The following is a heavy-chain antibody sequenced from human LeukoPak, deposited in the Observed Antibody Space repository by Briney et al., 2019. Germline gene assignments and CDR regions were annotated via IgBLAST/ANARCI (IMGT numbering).Heavy chain of an antibody. V-gene: IGHV1-2*02. CDR1: GDTFTAHY. Sequence: GASVKVSCKASGDTFTAHYIHWVRQAPGQGLEWMGWINPNSGGTNYAHKFHGRVTMSRDTSISTAYMELNRLRSDDTAVYYCARGFTIFGVVFILDRIYYFDYWGQGTLVTVSS. D-gene: IGHD3-3*01. J-gene: IGHJ4*02. CDR3: ARGFTIFGVVFILDRIYYFDY. CDR2: INPNSGGT.